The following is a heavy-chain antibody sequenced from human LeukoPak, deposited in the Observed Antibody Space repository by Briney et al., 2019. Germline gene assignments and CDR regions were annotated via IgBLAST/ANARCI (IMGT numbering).Heavy chain of an antibody. D-gene: IGHD3-22*01. CDR1: GFTFSTYE. CDR2: FSSTVSNI. V-gene: IGHV3-48*03. J-gene: IGHJ6*01. CDR3: AATYYYDGSATW. Sequence: SGGSLRLSCAPSGFTFSTYEVNWVRQSAGGGGEWVSYFSSTVSNIYYADSVEGRFTISRDNAKNSLYLLINSLRTKDTAVYYCAATYYYDGSATWGGQ.